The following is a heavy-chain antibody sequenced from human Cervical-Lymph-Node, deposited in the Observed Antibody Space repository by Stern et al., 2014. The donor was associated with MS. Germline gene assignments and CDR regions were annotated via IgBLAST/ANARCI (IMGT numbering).Heavy chain of an antibody. V-gene: IGHV1-69*09. D-gene: IGHD5-12*01. J-gene: IGHJ5*02. CDR1: GVMFSSFA. CDR2: IIPVLGIT. Sequence: VQLVESGAEVRKPGSSVKVSCKASGVMFSSFAISWMRQAPGQRFEWMGGIIPVLGITNYAQKFQARLTISADKSSTTAYMELSNLRSEDTALYYCARGVATIQGTDWFDPWGQGTLVTVSS. CDR3: ARGVATIQGTDWFDP.